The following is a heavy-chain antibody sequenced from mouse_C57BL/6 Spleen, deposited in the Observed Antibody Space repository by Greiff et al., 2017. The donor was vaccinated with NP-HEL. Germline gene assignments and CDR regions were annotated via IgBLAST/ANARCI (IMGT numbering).Heavy chain of an antibody. D-gene: IGHD2-1*01. CDR3: ARSSLLGDFDY. CDR2: IHPNSGST. V-gene: IGHV1-64*01. J-gene: IGHJ2*01. Sequence: QVQLQQPGAELVKPGASVKLSCKASGYTFTSYWMHWVKQRPGQGLEWIGMIHPNSGSTNYNEKFKSKATLTVDKSSSTAYMQLSSLTSEDSAVYYCARSSLLGDFDYWGQGTTLTVSS. CDR1: GYTFTSYW.